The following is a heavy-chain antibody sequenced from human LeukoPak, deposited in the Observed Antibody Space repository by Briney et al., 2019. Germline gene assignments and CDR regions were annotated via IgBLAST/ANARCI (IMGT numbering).Heavy chain of an antibody. J-gene: IGHJ4*02. CDR2: ISSSSSYI. CDR1: GFTFSSYS. V-gene: IGHV3-21*01. Sequence: GGSLRLSCAASGFTFSSYSMNWVRQAPGKGLEWVSSISSSSSYIYYADSVKGRFTISRDNAKNSLYLQMSGLRAEDTAVYYCARGPSDYYFDYWGQGTLVTVSS. D-gene: IGHD2-21*01. CDR3: ARGPSDYYFDY.